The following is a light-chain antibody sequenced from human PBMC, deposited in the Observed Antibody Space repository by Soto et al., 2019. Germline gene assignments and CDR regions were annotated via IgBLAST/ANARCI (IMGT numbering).Light chain of an antibody. CDR2: GAS. V-gene: IGKV3-20*01. J-gene: IGKJ4*02. CDR1: QSVSSSY. CDR3: QQYGSSPSLT. Sequence: EIVLTQSPGTLSLSPGERATLSCRASQSVSSSYLAWYQQKPGQAPRLLIYGASSRATGIPDRFSGSGSGTDFTRTISRREPEDFAVYYCQQYGSSPSLTFGGGTKVEIK.